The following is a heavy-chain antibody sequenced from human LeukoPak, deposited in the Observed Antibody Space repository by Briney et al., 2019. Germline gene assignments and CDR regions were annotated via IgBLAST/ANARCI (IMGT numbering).Heavy chain of an antibody. V-gene: IGHV3-23*01. J-gene: IGHJ4*02. CDR1: GFTFNTYA. CDR2: ISGSGNRT. D-gene: IGHD5-18*01. CDR3: ASAGYSYGAFFD. Sequence: GGSLRLSCAASGFTFNTYAMSWVRQAPGKGLEWVSAISGSGNRTFYADSVKGRFAISRDNSKNTVYLQMNSLRAGDTAIYYCASAGYSYGAFFDWGQGTLVTVSS.